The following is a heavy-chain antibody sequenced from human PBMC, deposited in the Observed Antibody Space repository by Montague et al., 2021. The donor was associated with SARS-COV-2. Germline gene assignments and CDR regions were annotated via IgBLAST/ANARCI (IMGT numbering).Heavy chain of an antibody. D-gene: IGHD6-13*01. J-gene: IGHJ6*02. CDR1: GGSISSSSYY. V-gene: IGHV4-39*07. Sequence: SETLSLTCTVSGGSISSSSYYWGRLRQPPGQGLEWIGSIYYSGSTYSXXXLKSPVTISVDTSKTQFSLTLSSATAADTAVYYCARVGRQQLVRLSGMDVWGQGTTVTVSS. CDR3: ARVGRQQLVRLSGMDV. CDR2: IYYSGST.